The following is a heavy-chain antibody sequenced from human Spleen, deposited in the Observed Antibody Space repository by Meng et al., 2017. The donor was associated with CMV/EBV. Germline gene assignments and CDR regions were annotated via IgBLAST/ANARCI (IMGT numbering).Heavy chain of an antibody. CDR2: INPSGGST. V-gene: IGHV1-46*01. CDR1: GYQLRSNY. CDR3: ARGRLAHYYSGDYFDY. D-gene: IGHD2-21*01. Sequence: GYQLRSNYINWGRQATGQGLERMGIINPSGGSTSYAQKFQGRVTMTRDTSTTTVYMELSSLRSDDTAVYYCARGRLAHYYSGDYFDYWGQGTLVTVSS. J-gene: IGHJ4*02.